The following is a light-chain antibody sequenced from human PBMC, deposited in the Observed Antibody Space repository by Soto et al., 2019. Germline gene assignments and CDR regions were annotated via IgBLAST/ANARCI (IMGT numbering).Light chain of an antibody. V-gene: IGLV2-11*01. CDR1: SSDVGGYNY. CDR3: CSYAGSFVV. Sequence: QSALTQPRSVSGSPGQSVTISCTGTSSDVGGYNYVSWYQQHPGKAPKLMIYDVSKRPSGVPDRFSGSKSGNTASLTLSGLQAEDEADYYCCSYAGSFVVFGGGTQLTVL. CDR2: DVS. J-gene: IGLJ2*01.